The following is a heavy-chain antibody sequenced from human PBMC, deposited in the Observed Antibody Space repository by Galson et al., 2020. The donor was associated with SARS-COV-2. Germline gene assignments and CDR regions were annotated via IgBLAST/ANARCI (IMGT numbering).Heavy chain of an antibody. CDR3: ARDEGIRGYNYGLLYYGMDV. D-gene: IGHD5-18*01. J-gene: IGHJ6*02. V-gene: IGHV3-21*01. Sequence: NSGGSLRLSCAASGFPFSTYSINWVRLAPGKGLEWVSSISTSSSYTYYVDSVKGRFSISRDNPRNSLYLQMNSLRAEDTAVYYCARDEGIRGYNYGLLYYGMDVWGQGTTVTVSS. CDR2: ISTSSSYT. CDR1: GFPFSTYS.